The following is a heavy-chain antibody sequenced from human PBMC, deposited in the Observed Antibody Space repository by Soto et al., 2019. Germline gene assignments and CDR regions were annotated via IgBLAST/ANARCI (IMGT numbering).Heavy chain of an antibody. J-gene: IGHJ4*02. CDR2: INPNSGGT. CDR1: GGTFSSYA. D-gene: IGHD2-8*01. CDR3: ARDHTNGR. Sequence: GASVKVSCKASGGTFSSYAISWVRQAPGQGLEWMGWINPNSGGTNYAQKFQGRVTMTRDTSISTAYMELSRLRSDDTAVYYCARDHTNGRWGQGTLVTVSS. V-gene: IGHV1-2*02.